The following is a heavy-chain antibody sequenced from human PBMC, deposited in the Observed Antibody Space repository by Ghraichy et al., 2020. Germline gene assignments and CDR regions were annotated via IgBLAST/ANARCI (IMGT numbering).Heavy chain of an antibody. Sequence: GSLRLSCAASGFTFSSYGMHWVRQAPGKGLEWVAVISYDGSNKYYADSLKGRFTISGDNSKNTLYLQMNSLRAEDTAVYYCAKELWFRELGSIDYWGQGTLVTVSS. CDR3: AKELWFRELGSIDY. CDR1: GFTFSSYG. V-gene: IGHV3-30*18. J-gene: IGHJ4*02. D-gene: IGHD3-10*01. CDR2: ISYDGSNK.